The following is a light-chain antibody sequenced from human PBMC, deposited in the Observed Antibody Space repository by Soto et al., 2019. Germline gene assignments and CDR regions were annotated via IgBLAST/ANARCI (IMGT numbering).Light chain of an antibody. CDR1: ESISNW. Sequence: GDRVTITCRDSESISNWLAWYQQKPGKAPRLLIHHASSLESGVPSRISGSGSGTEFTLTISNLQPEDVAIYYCQQYKSYSPTFGQGTKVDIK. V-gene: IGKV1-5*01. J-gene: IGKJ1*01. CDR3: QQYKSYSPT. CDR2: HAS.